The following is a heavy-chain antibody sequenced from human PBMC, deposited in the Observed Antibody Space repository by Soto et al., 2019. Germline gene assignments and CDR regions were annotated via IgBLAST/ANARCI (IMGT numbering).Heavy chain of an antibody. CDR2: IIPILGIA. J-gene: IGHJ3*02. V-gene: IGHV1-69*04. D-gene: IGHD2-15*01. CDR3: ARDRALFGYCSGGSCYLDAFDI. Sequence: SVKVSCKASGGTFSSYTISWVRQAPGQGLEWMGRIIPILGIANYAQKFQGRVTITADKSTSTAYMELSSLRSEDTAVYYCARDRALFGYCSGGSCYLDAFDIWGQGTMVTVSS. CDR1: GGTFSSYT.